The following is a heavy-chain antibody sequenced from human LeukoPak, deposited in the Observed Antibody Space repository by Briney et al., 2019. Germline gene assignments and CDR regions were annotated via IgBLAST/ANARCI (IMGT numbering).Heavy chain of an antibody. CDR1: GYTLTDYA. CDR3: ARESGYYYDRSGPDPGGY. J-gene: IGHJ4*02. Sequence: ASVKVSCKASGYTLTDYAMNWVRQAPGQGLEWMGWINTNTGNPTYAQGFTGRFVFSLDTSVSTAYLQISSLKAEDTAVYYCARESGYYYDRSGPDPGGYWGQGTLVTVSS. CDR2: INTNTGNP. D-gene: IGHD3-22*01. V-gene: IGHV7-4-1*02.